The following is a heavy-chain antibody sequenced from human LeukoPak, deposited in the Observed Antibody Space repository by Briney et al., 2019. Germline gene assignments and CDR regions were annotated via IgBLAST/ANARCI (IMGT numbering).Heavy chain of an antibody. J-gene: IGHJ4*02. V-gene: IGHV1-46*01. Sequence: ASVKVSCKASGYTFTSYYMHWVRQAPGQGLEWMGIINPSGGSTSYAQKFQGRVTMIRDMSTSTVYMELSSLRSEDTAVYYCARSSGIAAAPGYWGQGTLVTVSS. CDR3: ARSSGIAAAPGY. CDR2: INPSGGST. CDR1: GYTFTSYY. D-gene: IGHD6-13*01.